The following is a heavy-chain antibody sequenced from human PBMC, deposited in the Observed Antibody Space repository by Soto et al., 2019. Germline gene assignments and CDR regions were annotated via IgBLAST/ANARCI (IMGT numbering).Heavy chain of an antibody. CDR2: ISYDGSNK. CDR3: ASGFGVVTRSDY. CDR1: GFTFSSYG. D-gene: IGHD3-3*01. Sequence: QVQLVESGGGVVQPGRSLRLSCAASGFTFSSYGMHWVRQAPGKGLEWVAVISYDGSNKYYADSVKGRFTISRDNSNNTRYLRMNSLRAEDTAVYYCASGFGVVTRSDYWGQGTLVTVSS. J-gene: IGHJ4*02. V-gene: IGHV3-30*03.